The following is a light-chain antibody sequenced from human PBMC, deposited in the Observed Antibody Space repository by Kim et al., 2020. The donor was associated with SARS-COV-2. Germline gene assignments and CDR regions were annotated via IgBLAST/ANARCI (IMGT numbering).Light chain of an antibody. J-gene: IGKJ1*01. CDR3: QQRSNWPRAWT. CDR2: DAS. Sequence: PGERATLSCRARQSVSSYLAWYQQKPGQAPRLLIYDASNRATGIPARFSGSGSGTDFTLTISSLEPEDFAVYYCQQRSNWPRAWTFGQGTKVDIK. V-gene: IGKV3-11*01. CDR1: QSVSSY.